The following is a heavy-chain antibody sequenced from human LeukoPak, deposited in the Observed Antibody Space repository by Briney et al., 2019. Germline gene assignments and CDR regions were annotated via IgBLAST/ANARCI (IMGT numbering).Heavy chain of an antibody. V-gene: IGHV1-24*01. CDR1: GYTLTELS. CDR2: FDPEDGET. CDR3: ATPSWADAFDI. D-gene: IGHD3-16*01. J-gene: IGHJ3*02. Sequence: ASVKVSCKVSGYTLTELSMRWVRLAPGKGLEWMGGFDPEDGETIYAQKFQGRVTMTEDTSTDTAYMELSSLRSEDTAVYYCATPSWADAFDIWGQGTMVTVSS.